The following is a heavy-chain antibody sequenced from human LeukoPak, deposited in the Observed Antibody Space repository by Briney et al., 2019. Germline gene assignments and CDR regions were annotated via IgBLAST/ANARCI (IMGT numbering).Heavy chain of an antibody. CDR3: ARRGGYCSGSSCYTTNNLDY. D-gene: IGHD2-15*01. V-gene: IGHV5-51*01. Sequence: GESLKISCKGSGYSFSSYWIGWVRQVPGKGLDWMGIIYAGDSDTRYSPSFEGQVTISADKSISTAYLQWSSLKASDTAMYYCARRGGYCSGSSCYTTNNLDYWGQGTLVTVSS. CDR2: IYAGDSDT. CDR1: GYSFSSYW. J-gene: IGHJ4*02.